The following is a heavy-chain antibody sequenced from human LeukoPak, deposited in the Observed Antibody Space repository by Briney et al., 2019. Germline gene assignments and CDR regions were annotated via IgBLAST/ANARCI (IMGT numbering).Heavy chain of an antibody. V-gene: IGHV4-39*07. D-gene: IGHD3-10*01. CDR3: ARSDGYGLVGI. Sequence: SETLSLTCTVSGGSISSSSYYWGWIRQPPGKGLEWIGSIYYSGSTSYNPSLESRVTISVDTSKNHFSLTLSSVTAADTAVYYCARSDGYGLVGIWGQGTMVTVSS. J-gene: IGHJ3*02. CDR2: IYYSGST. CDR1: GGSISSSSYY.